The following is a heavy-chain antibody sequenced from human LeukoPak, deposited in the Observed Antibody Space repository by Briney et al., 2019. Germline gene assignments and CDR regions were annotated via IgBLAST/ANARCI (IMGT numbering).Heavy chain of an antibody. CDR2: IIPIFGTA. CDR3: ASDSSGYYYGSFDY. CDR1: GGTFSSYA. J-gene: IGHJ4*02. D-gene: IGHD3-22*01. V-gene: IGHV1-69*05. Sequence: LGASAKVSCKASGGTFSSYAISWVRQAPGQGLEWMGGIIPIFGTANYAQKFQGRVTITTDESTSTAYMELSSLRSEDTAVYYCASDSSGYYYGSFDYWGQGTLVTVSS.